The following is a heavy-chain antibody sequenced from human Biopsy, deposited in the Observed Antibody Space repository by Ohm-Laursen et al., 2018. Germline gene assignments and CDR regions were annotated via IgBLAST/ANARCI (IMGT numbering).Heavy chain of an antibody. CDR2: LSGRGST. Sequence: GTLSLTCTVSRGSINSYLWNWIRQPAGKGLEWIGRLSGRGSTNYNPSLRSRVYMSVDTSKNQFSLKLNSVTAADTAVYFCARDSRGGHLNTTLITGKNLDSWGQGILVTVSS. CDR1: RGSINSYL. CDR3: ARDSRGGHLNTTLITGKNLDS. V-gene: IGHV4-4*07. D-gene: IGHD3-16*01. J-gene: IGHJ4*02.